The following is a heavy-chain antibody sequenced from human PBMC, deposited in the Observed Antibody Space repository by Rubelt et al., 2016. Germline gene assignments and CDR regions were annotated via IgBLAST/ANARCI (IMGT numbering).Heavy chain of an antibody. V-gene: IGHV3-7*01. CDR3: ARQYYFDY. Sequence: WVATISQGGSEKYYVASVTGRFTISRDNAENSLHLQMNSLRADDTAVYYCARQYYFDYWGQGTLVTVSS. J-gene: IGHJ4*02. CDR2: ISQGGSEK.